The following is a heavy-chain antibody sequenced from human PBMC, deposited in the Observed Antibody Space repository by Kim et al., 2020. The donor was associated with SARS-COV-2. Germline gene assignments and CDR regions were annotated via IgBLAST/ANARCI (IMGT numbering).Heavy chain of an antibody. Sequence: GGSLRLSCAASGFTLTNYWVQWVRQAPGKGVDWVSSLDSDGSSRSYVDCVKGRFTSSRDNAKNTMYLEMNRLRAEDTAVYYCHVWHVITESFDSWRQG. CDR3: HVWHVITESFDS. D-gene: IGHD3-22*01. CDR2: LDSDGSSR. CDR1: GFTLTNYW. V-gene: IGHV3-74*01. J-gene: IGHJ3*02.